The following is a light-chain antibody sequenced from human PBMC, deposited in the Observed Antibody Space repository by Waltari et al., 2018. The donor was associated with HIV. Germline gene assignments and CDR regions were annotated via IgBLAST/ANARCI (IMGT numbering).Light chain of an antibody. CDR3: QVWDYTTSV. CDR1: NIVGKS. CDR2: DSN. J-gene: IGLJ2*01. Sequence: SYVLTQTPSVSVAPGETARITCGGDNIVGKSVHWYQQKAGQAPVLVRYDSNDRPPGIPARFCGFNSGDTATLTISRADAGDEADYYCQVWDYTTSVFGGGTKLTVL. V-gene: IGLV3-21*04.